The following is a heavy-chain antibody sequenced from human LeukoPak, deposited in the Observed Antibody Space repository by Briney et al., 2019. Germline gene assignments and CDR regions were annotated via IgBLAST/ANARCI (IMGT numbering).Heavy chain of an antibody. CDR3: ARALRRITIFPWYFDL. J-gene: IGHJ2*01. V-gene: IGHV1-18*01. CDR1: GYTFSNYG. D-gene: IGHD3-9*01. Sequence: AASVKVSCKASGYTFSNYGISWVRQAPGQGLEWMGWISSYNDNTNYAQKLQGRVTITADESTSTAYMELSSLRSEDTAVYYCARALRRITIFPWYFDLWGRGTLVTVSS. CDR2: ISSYNDNT.